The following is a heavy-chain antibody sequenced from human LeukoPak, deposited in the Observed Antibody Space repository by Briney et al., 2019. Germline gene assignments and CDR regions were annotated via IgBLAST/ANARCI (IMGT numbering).Heavy chain of an antibody. CDR1: GGSISSYY. CDR2: IYYSGSN. Sequence: SETLSLTCTVSGGSISSYYWSWIRQPPGKGLEWLGYIYYSGSNNYNPPLKSRVTISEDTSKNHFFLKLASVTDADPDVYYCASGGDYDSLTGYYPTFDYWGQGTLVTVSS. D-gene: IGHD3-9*01. J-gene: IGHJ4*02. V-gene: IGHV4-59*01. CDR3: ASGGDYDSLTGYYPTFDY.